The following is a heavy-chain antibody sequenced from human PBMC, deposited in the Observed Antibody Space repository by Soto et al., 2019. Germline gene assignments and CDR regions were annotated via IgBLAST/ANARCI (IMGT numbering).Heavy chain of an antibody. CDR3: ATDSMVAATGAFDI. CDR1: GYTLTELS. J-gene: IGHJ3*02. Sequence: ASVKVSCKVSGYTLTELSMHWVRQAPGKGLEWMGGFDPEDGETIYAQKFQGRVTMTEDTSTDTAYMELSSLRSEGTAVYYCATDSMVAATGAFDIWGQGTMVTVSS. D-gene: IGHD2-15*01. CDR2: FDPEDGET. V-gene: IGHV1-24*01.